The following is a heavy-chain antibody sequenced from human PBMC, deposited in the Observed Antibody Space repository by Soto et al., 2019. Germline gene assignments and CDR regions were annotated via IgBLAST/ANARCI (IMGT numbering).Heavy chain of an antibody. CDR3: ARDDDYGDNGLDY. D-gene: IGHD4-17*01. J-gene: IGHJ4*02. V-gene: IGHV3-33*01. Sequence: QVQLVESGGGVVQPGRSLRLSCAASGFSFSSYGMHWVRQAPGKGLEWVAVILDDGSDKDYTDAVKGRFTISRDNSKNTLYLEMNSLRAEVPAVYYCARDDDYGDNGLDYWGQGTLVTVSS. CDR1: GFSFSSYG. CDR2: ILDDGSDK.